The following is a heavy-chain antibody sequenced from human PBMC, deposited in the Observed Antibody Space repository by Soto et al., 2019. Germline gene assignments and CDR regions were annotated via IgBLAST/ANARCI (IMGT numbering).Heavy chain of an antibody. V-gene: IGHV1-46*01. Sequence: GASVKVSCKASGYTFINYYIHWVRQAPGQGLDWMGIINPSGGSTSYAQKFQGRVTMTRDTSTSTVYMELSSLRSEDTGLYYCVRTYETSGYPFDYWGQGTQVTVSS. CDR1: GYTFINYY. CDR2: INPSGGST. D-gene: IGHD3-22*01. J-gene: IGHJ4*02. CDR3: VRTYETSGYPFDY.